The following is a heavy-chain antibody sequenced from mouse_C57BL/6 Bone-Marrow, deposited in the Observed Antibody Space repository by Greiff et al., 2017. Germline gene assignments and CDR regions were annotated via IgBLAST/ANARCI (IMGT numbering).Heavy chain of an antibody. CDR2: IYPGSGST. Sequence: QVQLQQPGAELVKPGASVKMSCKASGYTFTSYWITWVKQRPGQGLEWIGDIYPGSGSTNYNEKFKSKATLTVDTSSSTAYMQLSSLTSEDSAVYYCARGYYGNTWFAYWGQGTLGTVSA. D-gene: IGHD2-1*01. V-gene: IGHV1-55*01. CDR1: GYTFTSYW. J-gene: IGHJ3*01. CDR3: ARGYYGNTWFAY.